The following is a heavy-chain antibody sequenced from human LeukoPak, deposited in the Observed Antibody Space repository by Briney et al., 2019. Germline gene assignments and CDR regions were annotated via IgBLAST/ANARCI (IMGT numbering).Heavy chain of an antibody. J-gene: IGHJ4*02. D-gene: IGHD6-13*01. Sequence: GSLRLSCAASGFTFSSYWMSWVRQAPGKGLEWVANMKYDGSEKYYVDSVKGRFAISRDNAKNSLYLQMNSLRAEDTAVYYCARDIEAAGLFLDYWGQGTLVTVSS. CDR1: GFTFSSYW. CDR2: MKYDGSEK. V-gene: IGHV3-7*01. CDR3: ARDIEAAGLFLDY.